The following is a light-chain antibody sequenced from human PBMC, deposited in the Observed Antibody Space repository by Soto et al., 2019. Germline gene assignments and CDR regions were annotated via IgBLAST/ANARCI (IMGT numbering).Light chain of an antibody. CDR2: DAS. Sequence: IDMTQNTSSLSASVVDRVAITCRASQGISSALAWYQQKPGKAPKLLIYDASSLESGVPSRFSGSGSGTDFTLTISSLQPADFATSYCHPFNNYPQITFGQGTRLA. V-gene: IGKV1D-13*01. J-gene: IGKJ5*01. CDR1: QGISSA. CDR3: HPFNNYPQIT.